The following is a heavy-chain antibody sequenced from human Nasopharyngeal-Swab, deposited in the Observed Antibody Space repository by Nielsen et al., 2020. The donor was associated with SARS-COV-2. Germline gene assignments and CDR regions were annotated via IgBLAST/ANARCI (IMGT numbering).Heavy chain of an antibody. V-gene: IGHV3-11*05. D-gene: IGHD5-18*01. CDR3: ARATQLRLPADY. CDR2: ISSSTTNA. J-gene: IGHJ4*02. CDR1: GFTFTDYY. Sequence: GGSLRLSCEASGFTFTDYYMTWIRQPPGKGLEWISYISSSTTNANSADSVRGRFTISRDNTKNSVYLQMNTLRAEDTAVYYCARATQLRLPADYWGQGTLVTVSS.